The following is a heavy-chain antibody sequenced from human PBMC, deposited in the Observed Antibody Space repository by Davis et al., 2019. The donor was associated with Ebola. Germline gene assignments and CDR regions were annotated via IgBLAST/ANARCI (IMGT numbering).Heavy chain of an antibody. D-gene: IGHD4-17*01. CDR3: AKEGDYGDYDY. Sequence: GGSLRLSCAASGFTFDDYAMHWVRQAPGKGLEWVSGISWNSGSIGYADTVKGRFTISRHNSKNTLYLQMNSLRAEDTAVYYCAKEGDYGDYDYWGQGTLVTVSS. V-gene: IGHV3-9*01. CDR1: GFTFDDYA. J-gene: IGHJ4*02. CDR2: ISWNSGSI.